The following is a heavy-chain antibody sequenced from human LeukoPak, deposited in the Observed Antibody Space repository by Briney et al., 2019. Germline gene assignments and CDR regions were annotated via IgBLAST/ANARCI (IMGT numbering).Heavy chain of an antibody. CDR2: IYYSGST. CDR1: GGSISSSSYY. V-gene: IGHV4-39*07. Sequence: SETLSLTCTVSGGSISSSSYYWGWIRQPPGKGLEWIGSIYYSGSTYYNPSLKSRVTISVDTSKNQFSLKLSSVTAADTAMYYCAREVHYDSSGYYDYWGQGTLVTVSS. D-gene: IGHD3-22*01. J-gene: IGHJ4*02. CDR3: AREVHYDSSGYYDY.